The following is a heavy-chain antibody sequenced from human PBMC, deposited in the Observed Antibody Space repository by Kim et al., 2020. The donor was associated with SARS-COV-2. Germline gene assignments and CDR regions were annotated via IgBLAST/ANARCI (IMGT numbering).Heavy chain of an antibody. Sequence: ASVKVSCKASGYTFTGYYMHWVRQAPGQGLEWMGWINPNSGGTNYAQKFQGRVTMTRDTSISTAYMELSRLRSDDTAVYYCARMYNWNYGAFDIWGQGTMVTVSS. CDR1: GYTFTGYY. J-gene: IGHJ3*02. CDR3: ARMYNWNYGAFDI. D-gene: IGHD1-7*01. V-gene: IGHV1-2*02. CDR2: INPNSGGT.